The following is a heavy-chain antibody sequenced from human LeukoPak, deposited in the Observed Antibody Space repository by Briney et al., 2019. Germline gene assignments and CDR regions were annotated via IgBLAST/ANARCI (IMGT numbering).Heavy chain of an antibody. CDR2: ISGSGGST. V-gene: IGHV3-23*01. Sequence: GGSMRLSCAASGFTFSSYAMSWVRQAPGKGLEWVSAISGSGGSTYYADSVKGRFTISRHNSKNTLYLQMNSLRAEDRGVYYCAKVGSWYYFDYWGQGTLVTVSS. CDR3: AKVGSWYYFDY. D-gene: IGHD6-13*01. J-gene: IGHJ4*02. CDR1: GFTFSSYA.